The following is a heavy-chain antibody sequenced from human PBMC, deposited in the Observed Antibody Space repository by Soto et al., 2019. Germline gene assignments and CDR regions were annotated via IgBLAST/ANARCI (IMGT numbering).Heavy chain of an antibody. CDR1: GFTFSSYG. Sequence: LRLSCAASGFTFSSYGMHWVRQAPGKGLEWVAVISYDGSNKYYADSVKGRFTISRDNSKNTLYLQMNSLRAEDTAVYYCAKSGLLWFGELFDPAFDYWGQGTLVTVSS. CDR2: ISYDGSNK. J-gene: IGHJ4*02. CDR3: AKSGLLWFGELFDPAFDY. V-gene: IGHV3-30*18. D-gene: IGHD3-10*01.